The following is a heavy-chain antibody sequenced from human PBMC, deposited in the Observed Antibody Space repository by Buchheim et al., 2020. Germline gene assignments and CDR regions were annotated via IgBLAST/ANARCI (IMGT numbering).Heavy chain of an antibody. J-gene: IGHJ6*03. V-gene: IGHV3-11*05. CDR2: INIISTYT. D-gene: IGHD5-18*01. Sequence: QVQLVESGGGLVKPGGSLRLSCAASGFTFTDYYMTWVRQAPGKGLEWVSYINIISTYTNYADSVKGRFTISRDNSKNSVYLQMKSPRGDDTAVYYCARMDTDMGPSMRSYYSYMDVWGEGAT. CDR1: GFTFTDYY. CDR3: ARMDTDMGPSMRSYYSYMDV.